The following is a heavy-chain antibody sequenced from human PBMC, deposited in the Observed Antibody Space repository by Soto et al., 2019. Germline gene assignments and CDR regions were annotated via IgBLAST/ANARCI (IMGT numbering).Heavy chain of an antibody. CDR3: ARDDYSYGYYYYYGMDV. V-gene: IGHV3-66*01. D-gene: IGHD5-18*01. CDR1: GFTVSSNY. Sequence: LSLTCAASGFTVSSNYMSWVRQAPGKGLEWVSVIYSGGSTYYADSVKGRFTISRDNSKNTLYLQMNSLRAEDTAVYYCARDDYSYGYYYYYGMDVWGQGTTVTVSS. J-gene: IGHJ6*02. CDR2: IYSGGST.